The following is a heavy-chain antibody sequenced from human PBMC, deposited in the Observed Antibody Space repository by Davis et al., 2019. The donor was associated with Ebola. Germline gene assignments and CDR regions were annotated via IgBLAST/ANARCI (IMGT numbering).Heavy chain of an antibody. CDR2: ISGTDGTT. CDR1: GFTFSSYA. D-gene: IGHD1-26*01. CDR3: AKGSGTYKGLGDY. J-gene: IGHJ4*02. Sequence: GESPKTPCTAPGFTFSSYAMSWVRQAPGKGLEWVSAISGTDGTTYYADSVKGRFTISRDNSKSTLYLQMNSLRVEDTAVYYCAKGSGTYKGLGDYWGQGTLVTVSS. V-gene: IGHV3-23*01.